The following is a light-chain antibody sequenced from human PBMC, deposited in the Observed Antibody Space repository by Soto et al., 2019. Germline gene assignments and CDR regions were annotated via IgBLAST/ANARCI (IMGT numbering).Light chain of an antibody. Sequence: QSALTQPRSVSGSPGQSVTISCTGTSSDVGGYNYVSWYQQYPGKVPKLIIYDVSKWPSGVPDRFSGSKSGRTASLTISGLQAEDEADYYCCSYAGSYTVVFGTGTQLTVL. CDR2: DVS. J-gene: IGLJ2*01. V-gene: IGLV2-11*01. CDR1: SSDVGGYNY. CDR3: CSYAGSYTVV.